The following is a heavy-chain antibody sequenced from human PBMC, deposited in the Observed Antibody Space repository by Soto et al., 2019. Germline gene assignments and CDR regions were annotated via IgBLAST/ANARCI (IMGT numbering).Heavy chain of an antibody. V-gene: IGHV3-30*18. D-gene: IGHD3-16*01. J-gene: IGHJ6*02. Sequence: GWSLRLSCASSVFTFSSYGMHWVRQAPGKGLEWVAVISYDGSNKYYADSVKGRLTISRDNSKNTLYLQMNSLRAEDTAVYYCAKDQASPIGIWDYYHYGMDVWGQGTTVTVSS. CDR3: AKDQASPIGIWDYYHYGMDV. CDR2: ISYDGSNK. CDR1: VFTFSSYG.